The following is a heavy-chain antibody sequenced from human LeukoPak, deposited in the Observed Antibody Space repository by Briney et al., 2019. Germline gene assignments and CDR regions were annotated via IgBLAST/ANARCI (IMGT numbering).Heavy chain of an antibody. J-gene: IGHJ1*01. Sequence: PGGSMSPSSVASGFLSSDSAAHWVRQASGNGLEWIGRIRSKSYTYATAYSASVRDSFVISRDDSNNTAYLQMNSLRTEDTAVYYCTRHATTGTTRQQLFHHWGQGTLVTVSS. CDR3: TRHATTGTTRQQLFHH. CDR1: GFLSSDSA. D-gene: IGHD4-17*01. V-gene: IGHV3-73*01. CDR2: IRSKSYTYAT.